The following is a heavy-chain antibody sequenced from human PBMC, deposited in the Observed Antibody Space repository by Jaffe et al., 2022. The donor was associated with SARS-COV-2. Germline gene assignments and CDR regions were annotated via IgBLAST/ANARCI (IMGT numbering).Heavy chain of an antibody. CDR3: VRDRSGSWTIDY. V-gene: IGHV3-30*03. CDR1: GFTFTNYG. CDR2: ISDHGLDI. J-gene: IGHJ4*02. Sequence: QVQLVESGGGVVQPGRSLRLSCAASGFTFTNYGMHWVRQAPGKGLEWVAVISDHGLDIFYSDSVKGRFTISRDSPNNMVYLQMNSLRVEDTAVYYCVRDRSGSWTIDYWGQGTLVTVSS. D-gene: IGHD6-13*01.